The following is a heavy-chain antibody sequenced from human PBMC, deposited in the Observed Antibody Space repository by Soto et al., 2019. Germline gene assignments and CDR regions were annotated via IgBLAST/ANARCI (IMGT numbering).Heavy chain of an antibody. CDR1: GFTFSSYA. D-gene: IGHD3-22*01. J-gene: IGHJ4*02. Sequence: PGGSLRLSCAASGFTFSSYAMSWVRQAPGKGLEWVSAISGSGGSTYYADSVKGRFTISRDNSKNTLYLQMNSLRAEDTAVYYCANPHYYDSSGSFDYWGQGTLVTVSS. CDR2: ISGSGGST. V-gene: IGHV3-23*01. CDR3: ANPHYYDSSGSFDY.